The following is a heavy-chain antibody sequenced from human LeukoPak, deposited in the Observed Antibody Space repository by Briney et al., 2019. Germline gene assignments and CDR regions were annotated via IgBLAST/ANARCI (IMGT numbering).Heavy chain of an antibody. V-gene: IGHV1-18*01. Sequence: ASVKVSCKASGYTFTSYGISWVRQAPGQGLEWMGWISAYNGNTNYARKLQGRVTMTTDTSTSTAYMELRSLRSDDTAVYYCARDSQDIVVVPAAPNWFDSWGQGTLVTVSS. D-gene: IGHD2-2*01. CDR3: ARDSQDIVVVPAAPNWFDS. CDR1: GYTFTSYG. J-gene: IGHJ5*01. CDR2: ISAYNGNT.